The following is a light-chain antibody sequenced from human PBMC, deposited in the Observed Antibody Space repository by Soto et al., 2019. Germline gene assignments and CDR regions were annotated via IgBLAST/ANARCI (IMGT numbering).Light chain of an antibody. CDR3: LSYDTNVNGRGV. CDR1: SSNIGANYD. CDR2: GRN. Sequence: QSVLTQPPSVSGAPGQSVTISCTGSSSNIGANYDVHWYQQLPGTAPKLLIYGRNNRPSGVPDRFAVSRSGTSASLAIAGLQPEDEADYYCLSYDTNVNGRGVFGGGTKLTVL. V-gene: IGLV1-40*01. J-gene: IGLJ2*01.